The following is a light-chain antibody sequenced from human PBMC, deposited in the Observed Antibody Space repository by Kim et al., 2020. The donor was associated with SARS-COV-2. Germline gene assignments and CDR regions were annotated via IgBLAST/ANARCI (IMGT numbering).Light chain of an antibody. J-gene: IGLJ2*01. CDR2: STS. V-gene: IGLV7-43*01. Sequence: QAVVTQEPSLTVSPGGTVPLTCASSTGAVTSGYYPNWFQQKPGQPPGALIYSTSNKHPWTPARFSGSLLGGKAAQTVSGVQPECEAEYYCLLYYGGAQVFGGGTKVTV. CDR1: TGAVTSGYY. CDR3: LLYYGGAQV.